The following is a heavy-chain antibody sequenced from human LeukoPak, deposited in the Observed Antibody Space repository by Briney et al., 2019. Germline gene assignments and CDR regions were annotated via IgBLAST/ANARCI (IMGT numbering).Heavy chain of an antibody. V-gene: IGHV4-39*01. CDR1: GGSISSSSYY. CDR2: IYYSGST. CDR3: ARHLADYSNYFYWFDP. D-gene: IGHD4-11*01. J-gene: IGHJ5*02. Sequence: SETLSLTCTASGGSISSSSYYWGWIRQPPGKGLEWIGSIYYSGSTYYNPSLKSRVTISVDTSKNQFSLKLSSVTAADTAVYYCARHLADYSNYFYWFDPWGQGTLVTVSS.